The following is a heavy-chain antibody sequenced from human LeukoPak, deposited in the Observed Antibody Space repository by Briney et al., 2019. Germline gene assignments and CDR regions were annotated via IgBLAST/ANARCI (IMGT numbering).Heavy chain of an antibody. CDR1: GFTFSSYA. V-gene: IGHV3-23*01. Sequence: GGSLGLSCAASGFTFSSYAMSWVRQAPGKGLEWVSAISGSAGSTYYADSVKGRFTISRDNSKNTLYLQMNSLRAEDTAVYYCAKDRSSGWYFDYWGQGTLVTVSS. CDR2: ISGSAGST. J-gene: IGHJ4*02. D-gene: IGHD6-19*01. CDR3: AKDRSSGWYFDY.